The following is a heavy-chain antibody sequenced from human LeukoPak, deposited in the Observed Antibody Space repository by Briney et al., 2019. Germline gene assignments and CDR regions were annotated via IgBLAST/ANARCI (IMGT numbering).Heavy chain of an antibody. Sequence: GGSLRLSCAASGFTFSTYSMSWVRRAPGKGLEWLSYISNTGSTIYSAGSVKGRFTISRDNAKNSLYLQMNSLRYEDTAVYYCARAELGSYYGSGNYGMDVWGQGTTVTVSS. V-gene: IGHV3-48*02. J-gene: IGHJ6*02. CDR3: ARAELGSYYGSGNYGMDV. CDR1: GFTFSTYS. D-gene: IGHD3-10*01. CDR2: ISNTGSTI.